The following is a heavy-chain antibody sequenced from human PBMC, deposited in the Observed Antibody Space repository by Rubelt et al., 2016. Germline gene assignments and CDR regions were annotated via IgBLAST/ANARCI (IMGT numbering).Heavy chain of an antibody. D-gene: IGHD1-26*01. V-gene: IGHV6-1*01. Sequence: QTLSLTCAISGDSVSSNSAAWNWIRQSPSRGLEWLGRKYYRSKWYNGYAVSVESRININPDTSKNQFSLQLNSVTPEDTAVYYCAREDETWEGFFDCWGQGTLVTVSS. CDR1: GDSVSSNSAA. J-gene: IGHJ4*02. CDR2: KYYRSKWYN. CDR3: AREDETWEGFFDC.